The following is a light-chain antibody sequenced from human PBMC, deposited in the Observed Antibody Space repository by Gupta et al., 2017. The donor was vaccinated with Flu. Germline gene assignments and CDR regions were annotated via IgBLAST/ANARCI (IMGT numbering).Light chain of an antibody. CDR2: KDT. J-gene: IGLJ2*01. Sequence: KEARVICSGDGVAKKYASWYQQKPCPAPLLLIFKDTETPSVLPARFSGSTSGTTVTVTITGVQAEDDADYYCQSADSSGTLVFGGGTKLAVL. CDR1: GVAKKY. V-gene: IGLV3-25*03. CDR3: QSADSSGTLV.